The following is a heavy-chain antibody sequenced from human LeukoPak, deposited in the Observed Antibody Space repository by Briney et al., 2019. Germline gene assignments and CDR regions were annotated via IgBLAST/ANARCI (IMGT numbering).Heavy chain of an antibody. Sequence: GGSLRLSCVASGFAFSTHAMHWVRQAPGKGLECVAVISYDGSTKYYADSVKGRFTISRDNSKSTLYLQMNSLRAEDTALYHCARDRENYYGSGPHGMDVWGQGTTVTVSS. D-gene: IGHD3-10*01. CDR1: GFAFSTHA. V-gene: IGHV3-30-3*01. J-gene: IGHJ6*02. CDR3: ARDRENYYGSGPHGMDV. CDR2: ISYDGSTK.